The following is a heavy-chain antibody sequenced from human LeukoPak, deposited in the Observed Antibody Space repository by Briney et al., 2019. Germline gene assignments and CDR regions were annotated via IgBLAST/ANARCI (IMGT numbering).Heavy chain of an antibody. CDR1: GFTFSSYG. J-gene: IGHJ3*02. CDR2: IRYDGSNK. CDR3: AKVSGIAVAALLDAFDI. V-gene: IGHV3-30*02. Sequence: GGSLRLSCAASGFTFSSYGMHWVRQAPGKGLEWVAFIRYDGSNKYYADSVKGRFTISRDNSKNTLYLQMNSLRAEDTAVYYCAKVSGIAVAALLDAFDIWGQGTMVTVSS. D-gene: IGHD6-19*01.